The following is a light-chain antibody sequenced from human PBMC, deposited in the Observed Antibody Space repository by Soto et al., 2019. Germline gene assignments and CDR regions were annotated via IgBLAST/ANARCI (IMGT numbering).Light chain of an antibody. Sequence: QSVLAQPASVSGSPGQSITISCTGTSSDGGGYDYVSWYQRHPGKAPDLMIYGVVNRPSWVSNRFSGSKSGNTASLTISGLQAEDEADYYCCSFASSGTYVFGTGTKGT. CDR2: GVV. V-gene: IGLV2-14*01. CDR3: CSFASSGTYV. CDR1: SSDGGGYDY. J-gene: IGLJ1*01.